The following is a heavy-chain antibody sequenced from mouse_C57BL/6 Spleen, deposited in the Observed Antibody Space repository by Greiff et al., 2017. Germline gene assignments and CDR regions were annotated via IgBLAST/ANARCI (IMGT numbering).Heavy chain of an antibody. CDR2: INPSSGYT. J-gene: IGHJ4*01. Sequence: VKLMESGAELAKPGASVKLSCKASGYTFTSYWMHWVKQRPGQGLEWIGYINPSSGYTKYNQKFKDKATLTADKSSSTAYMQLSSLTYEDSAVYYCARYYDSSYYAMDYWGQGTSVTVSS. CDR1: GYTFTSYW. V-gene: IGHV1-7*01. CDR3: ARYYDSSYYAMDY. D-gene: IGHD2-4*01.